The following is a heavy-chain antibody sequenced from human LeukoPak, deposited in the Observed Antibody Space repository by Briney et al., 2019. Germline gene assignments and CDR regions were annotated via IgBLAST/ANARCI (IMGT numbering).Heavy chain of an antibody. Sequence: GGSLRLSCAASGFTFSTYTMNWVRQASGKGLEWVSSISTTSTYIYYADSLKGRFTISRDNAKNSLYLQMNSLRAEDTAVYYCARTNYYDSSGYFPPGCWGQGTLVTVSS. CDR1: GFTFSTYT. J-gene: IGHJ4*02. D-gene: IGHD3-22*01. CDR2: ISTTSTYI. V-gene: IGHV3-21*01. CDR3: ARTNYYDSSGYFPPGC.